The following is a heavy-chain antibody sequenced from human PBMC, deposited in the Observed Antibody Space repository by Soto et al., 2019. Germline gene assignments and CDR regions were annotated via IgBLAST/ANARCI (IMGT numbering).Heavy chain of an antibody. V-gene: IGHV1-24*01. CDR1: RYTLTELS. CDR2: FDPEDGET. Sequence: ASVKVSCKVSRYTLTELSMHWVRQAPGKGLEWMGGFDPEDGETIYAQKFQGRVTMTEDTSTDTAYMELSSLRSEDTAVYYCATPLLVGATVQDDYYGMDVWGQGTKVTVSS. J-gene: IGHJ6*02. CDR3: ATPLLVGATVQDDYYGMDV. D-gene: IGHD1-26*01.